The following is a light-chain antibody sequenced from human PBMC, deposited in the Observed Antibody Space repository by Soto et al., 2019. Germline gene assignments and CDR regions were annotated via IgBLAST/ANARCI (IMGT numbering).Light chain of an antibody. V-gene: IGLV2-14*01. Sequence: ALTQPASVSGSPGQSITISCTGTNSDVGGYDYVSWYQQHPDKAPKFMIYEVTNRPSGVSHRFSGSKTGNTASLTISGLQAEDEADYYCFSHRSGDSHVFGTGTKVTVL. CDR2: EVT. CDR1: NSDVGGYDY. CDR3: FSHRSGDSHV. J-gene: IGLJ1*01.